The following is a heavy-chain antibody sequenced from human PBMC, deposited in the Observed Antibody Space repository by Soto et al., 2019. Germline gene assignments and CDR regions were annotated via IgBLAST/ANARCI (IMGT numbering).Heavy chain of an antibody. CDR1: GYTFTSYA. CDR3: ARDRYGGIQYYFDY. J-gene: IGHJ4*02. V-gene: IGHV1-3*01. D-gene: IGHD4-17*01. CDR2: INAGNGNT. Sequence: ASVKVSCKASGYTFTSYAMHWVRRAPGQRLEWMGWINAGNGNTKYSQKFQGRVTITRDTSASTAYMELSSLRPEDTAVYYCARDRYGGIQYYFDYWGQGTLVTVSS.